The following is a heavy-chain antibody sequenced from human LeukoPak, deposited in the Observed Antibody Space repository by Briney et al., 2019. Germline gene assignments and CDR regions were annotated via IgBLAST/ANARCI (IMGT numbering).Heavy chain of an antibody. Sequence: ASVKVSCKASGYTFTGYYMHWVRQAPGQGLEWMGWISAYNGNTNYAQKLQGRVTMTTDTSTSTAYMELRSLRSDDTAVYYCARVRGVGATTDYWGQGTLVTVSS. V-gene: IGHV1-18*04. CDR1: GYTFTGYY. CDR2: ISAYNGNT. J-gene: IGHJ4*02. D-gene: IGHD1-26*01. CDR3: ARVRGVGATTDY.